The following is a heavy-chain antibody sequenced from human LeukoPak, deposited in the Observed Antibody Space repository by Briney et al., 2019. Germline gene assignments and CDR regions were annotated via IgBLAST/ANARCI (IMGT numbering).Heavy chain of an antibody. CDR1: GYTFTSYD. J-gene: IGHJ6*03. CDR2: MNPNSGNT. Sequence: GASVKVSCKASGYTFTSYDINWVRQATGQGLEWMGWMNPNSGNTGYAQKFQGRVTITRNTSISTAYMELSSLRSEDTAVCYCARVGIVVVPAAPGPFYYYYYMDVWGKGTTITVSS. D-gene: IGHD2-2*03. CDR3: ARVGIVVVPAAPGPFYYYYYMDV. V-gene: IGHV1-8*03.